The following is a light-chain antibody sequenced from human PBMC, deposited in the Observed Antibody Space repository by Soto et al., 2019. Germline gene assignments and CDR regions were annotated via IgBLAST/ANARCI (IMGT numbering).Light chain of an antibody. V-gene: IGKV2-28*01. CDR1: QSLLHSNGYNY. CDR2: LGS. J-gene: IGKJ2*01. CDR3: MQALQTPDT. Sequence: DLVMTQSPLSLPVTPGEPASISCRSSQSLLHSNGYNYLDWYLQKPGQSPQLLIYLGSNRASGVPDRFSGSGSGTDFTLEISRVEAEDVGVYYCMQALQTPDTFGQGTKLEIK.